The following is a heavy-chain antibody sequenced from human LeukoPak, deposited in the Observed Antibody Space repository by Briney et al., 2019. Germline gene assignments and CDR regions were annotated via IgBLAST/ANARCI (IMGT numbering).Heavy chain of an antibody. J-gene: IGHJ4*02. CDR1: GGSISSSNW. CDR2: IYHSGST. Sequence: SETLSLTCDVSGGSISSSNWWSWVRQPPGKGLEWIGEIYHSGSTNYNPSLKSRVTISVDKSKNQFSLKLSSVTAADTAVYYCARGRPNYDILTGYVGYWGQGTLVTVSS. V-gene: IGHV4-4*02. CDR3: ARGRPNYDILTGYVGY. D-gene: IGHD3-9*01.